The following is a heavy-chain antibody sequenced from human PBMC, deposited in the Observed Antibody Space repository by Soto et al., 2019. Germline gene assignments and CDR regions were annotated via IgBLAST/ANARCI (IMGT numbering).Heavy chain of an antibody. CDR1: GDSISSGGYY. J-gene: IGHJ4*02. V-gene: IGHV4-31*03. CDR3: ARSPVVATAAILAYSGYRRIPYSDF. D-gene: IGHD2-2*02. CDR2: IYYSGRT. Sequence: QVQLQESGPGLVKPSQTLSLTCTVSGDSISSGGYYWSWIRQHPGKRLEWLGYIYYSGRTYYNPSRHSGLTISVHTTNIQVAPRLYSVTEADTAVYYCARSPVVATAAILAYSGYRRIPYSDFWGQGTLVTVSS.